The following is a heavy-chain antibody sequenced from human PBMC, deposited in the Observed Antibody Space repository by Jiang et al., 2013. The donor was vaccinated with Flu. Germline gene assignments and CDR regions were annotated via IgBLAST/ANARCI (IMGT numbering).Heavy chain of an antibody. CDR1: EGAFSSYA. Sequence: QLVESGAEVKKPGSSVKVSCKPSEGAFSSYAISWVRQAPGQGLEWMGGIIPIFGRTDYAQKFQGRVTIIADKSTSTVYMEVSSLTSEDTAMYYCARDIKAKRYGMGSYDHWGLGTLVTVSS. V-gene: IGHV1-69*06. CDR2: IIPIFGRT. CDR3: ARDIKAKRYGMGSYDH. J-gene: IGHJ5*02. D-gene: IGHD3-10*01.